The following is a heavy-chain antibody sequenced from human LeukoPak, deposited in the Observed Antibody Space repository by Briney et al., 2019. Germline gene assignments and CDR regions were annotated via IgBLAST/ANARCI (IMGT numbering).Heavy chain of an antibody. Sequence: GGSLRLSCAASGFTFSTYGMHWVRQAPGKGLDWVAFIWYDGNEKHYADSAKGRFTISRDNSKNTLYLQMNSLRAEDTAVYYCARDGCGGDCLYAFDIWGQGTMVTVSS. D-gene: IGHD2-21*02. CDR2: IWYDGNEK. CDR1: GFTFSTYG. J-gene: IGHJ3*02. CDR3: ARDGCGGDCLYAFDI. V-gene: IGHV3-33*01.